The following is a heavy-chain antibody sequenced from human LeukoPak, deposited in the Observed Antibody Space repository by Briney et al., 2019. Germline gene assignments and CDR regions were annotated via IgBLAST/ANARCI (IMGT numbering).Heavy chain of an antibody. CDR3: ARDRHYDFWSGSMTGWFDP. V-gene: IGHV1-46*01. D-gene: IGHD3-3*01. CDR1: GYTFTSYY. J-gene: IGHJ5*02. Sequence: GASVKVSCKASGYTFTSYYMHWVRQAPGQGLEWMGIINPSGGSTSYAQKFQGRVTMTRDTSTSTVYMELSSLRSEDTAVYYCARDRHYDFWSGSMTGWFDPWGQGTLVTVSS. CDR2: INPSGGST.